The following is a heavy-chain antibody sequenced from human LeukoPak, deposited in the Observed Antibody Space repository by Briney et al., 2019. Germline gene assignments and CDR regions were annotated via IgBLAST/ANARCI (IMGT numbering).Heavy chain of an antibody. V-gene: IGHV1-2*02. J-gene: IGHJ4*02. D-gene: IGHD1-26*01. CDR2: INPNSGGT. CDR3: ARKISGSYRIDY. Sequence: GASVKVSCKASGFTFTGYYIHWVRQAPGQGLEWMGWINPNSGGTNYAQKFQGRVTMTRDTSISTAYMELTSLTSDDTALYYCARKISGSYRIDYWGQGTLVTVSS. CDR1: GFTFTGYY.